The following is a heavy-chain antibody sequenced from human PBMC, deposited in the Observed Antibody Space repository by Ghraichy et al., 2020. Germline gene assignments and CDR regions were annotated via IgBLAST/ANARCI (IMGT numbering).Heavy chain of an antibody. CDR3: GEVGGGA. D-gene: IGHD3-16*01. Sequence: SETLSLTFTVSGGSISSSSYYWGWIRQPPGKGLEWIGSIYYSGSTYYNPSLKSRVTISVDTSKNQFSLKLSSVTAADTAVYYCGEVGGGAWGQGTMVTVSS. CDR1: GGSISSSSYY. J-gene: IGHJ3*01. CDR2: IYYSGST. V-gene: IGHV4-39*01.